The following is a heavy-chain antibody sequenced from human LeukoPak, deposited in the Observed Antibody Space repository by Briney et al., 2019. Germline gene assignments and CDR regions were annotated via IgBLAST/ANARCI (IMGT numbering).Heavy chain of an antibody. D-gene: IGHD3-22*01. CDR2: TYYRSKWYN. J-gene: IGHJ4*02. Sequence: SQTLSLTCALSGDSVSSNSAAWNWIRQSPSRGLEWLGRTYYRSKWYNDYAVSVKSRITINPDTSKNQFSLQLNSVTPEDTAVYYCARAHDSSGYYLYYFDYWGQGTLVTVSS. CDR3: ARAHDSSGYYLYYFDY. CDR1: GDSVSSNSAA. V-gene: IGHV6-1*01.